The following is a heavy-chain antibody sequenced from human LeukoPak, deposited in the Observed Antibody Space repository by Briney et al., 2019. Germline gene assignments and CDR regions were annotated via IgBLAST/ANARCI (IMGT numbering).Heavy chain of an antibody. CDR1: GNTFANDW. CDR3: ARLWTGYRGLFDF. Sequence: GESLKISCMCSGNTFANDWIGWVGQVPGKGLEYMGIIYPSDSDTRYSPSFQGQVTISADNSNSTAYLQCSSLEASDSAIYYCARLWTGYRGLFDFWGQGTQVTVSS. CDR2: IYPSDSDT. J-gene: IGHJ4*02. V-gene: IGHV5-51*01. D-gene: IGHD3/OR15-3a*01.